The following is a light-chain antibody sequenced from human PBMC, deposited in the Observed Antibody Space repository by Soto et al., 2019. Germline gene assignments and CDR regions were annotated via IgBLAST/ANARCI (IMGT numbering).Light chain of an antibody. CDR1: QSISSW. CDR3: QQYNSYPWT. J-gene: IGKJ1*01. V-gene: IGKV1-5*03. CDR2: KAS. Sequence: DIQMTQSPSTLSASVGDTVTITCRASQSISSWLAWYQQKPGKAPKLLIYKASSLESRVPSRFSGSGSGTEFTLTISSLQPDDFATYYCQQYNSYPWTFGQGTKVEIK.